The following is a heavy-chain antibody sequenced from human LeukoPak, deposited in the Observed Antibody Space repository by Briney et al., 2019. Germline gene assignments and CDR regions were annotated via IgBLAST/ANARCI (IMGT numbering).Heavy chain of an antibody. CDR2: IIAIFGIT. V-gene: IGHV1-69*10. CDR3: ASGRMPTETTYCFDP. D-gene: IGHD4-11*01. Sequence: AAVRVSCKASGGTFISNAMSRVRQGPGEGVEWMGRIIAIFGITDYAQKFQGRVTITADKSTSTAYMEFSSLRSEDTPVYYCASGRMPTETTYCFDPSGQGTLITVSS. CDR1: GGTFISNA. J-gene: IGHJ5*02.